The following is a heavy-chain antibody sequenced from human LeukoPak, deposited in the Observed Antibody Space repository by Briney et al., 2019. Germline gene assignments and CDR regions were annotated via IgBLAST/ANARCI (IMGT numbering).Heavy chain of an antibody. J-gene: IGHJ4*02. V-gene: IGHV3-49*03. Sequence: GGSLRLSCTASGFTFGDYAISWFRQAPGKGLEWLGFTRSKAYGGTTEYAASAKGRFTIPRDDSKSIAYLQMNSLKTEDTAVYYCTRWLQHVRYFDYWGQGTLVTVSS. D-gene: IGHD5-24*01. CDR1: GFTFGDYA. CDR2: TRSKAYGGTT. CDR3: TRWLQHVRYFDY.